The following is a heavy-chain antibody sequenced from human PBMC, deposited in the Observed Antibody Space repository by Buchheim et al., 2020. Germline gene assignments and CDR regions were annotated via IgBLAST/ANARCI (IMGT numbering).Heavy chain of an antibody. Sequence: QVQLQQWGAGLLKPSETLSLTCAVYGGSFSGYYWSWIRQPPGKGLEWIGEINHSGSTNSNPSLKSRVTISVDTSKSQFSLKLSSVTAADTAVYYCARGRRPLTGTTSYNWFDPWGQGTL. J-gene: IGHJ5*02. CDR1: GGSFSGYY. V-gene: IGHV4-34*01. CDR2: INHSGST. D-gene: IGHD1-7*01. CDR3: ARGRRPLTGTTSYNWFDP.